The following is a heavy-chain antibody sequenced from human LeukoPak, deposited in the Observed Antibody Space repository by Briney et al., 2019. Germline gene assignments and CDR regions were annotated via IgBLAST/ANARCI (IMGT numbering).Heavy chain of an antibody. V-gene: IGHV3-30*18. D-gene: IGHD4-23*01. CDR1: GSTFSSYG. CDR2: ISYDGSNK. CDR3: VKASPYGGNSY. Sequence: GGSLRLSCAASGSTFSSYGMHWVRQAPGKGLEWVAVISYDGSNKYYADSVKGRFTISRDNSKNTLYLQMNSLRAEDTAVYYCVKASPYGGNSYWGQGTLVSVSS. J-gene: IGHJ4*02.